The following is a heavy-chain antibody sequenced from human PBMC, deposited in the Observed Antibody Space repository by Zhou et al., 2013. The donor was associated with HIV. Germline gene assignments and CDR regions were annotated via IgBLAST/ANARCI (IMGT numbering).Heavy chain of an antibody. V-gene: IGHV1-2*02. CDR3: VRGITNPDAFDI. D-gene: IGHD1-20*01. CDR1: GYTFTTYD. CDR2: INPHSGGT. J-gene: IGHJ3*02. Sequence: QVQLVQSGAEVKKPGASVKVSCKASGYTFTTYDINWVRQAPGQGLEWMGWINPHSGGTNYVQKFQGRVTMTRDKSITTAYMELSGLRPDDTAVYYCVRGITNPDAFDIWGRGTMVTVSS.